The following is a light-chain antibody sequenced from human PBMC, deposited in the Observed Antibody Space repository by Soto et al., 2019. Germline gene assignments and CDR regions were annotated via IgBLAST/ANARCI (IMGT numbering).Light chain of an antibody. CDR3: QQYYSTPFT. V-gene: IGKV4-1*01. J-gene: IGKJ3*01. CDR2: WAS. Sequence: DIVMTQSPDSLAVSLGERATINCKSSQSVLYSSNNNNCLAWYQQKPGQPPKLLIYWASTRESGVPDRFSGSGSGTEFTLTISSLQAEDVAVYYCQQYYSTPFTFGPGTKVDIK. CDR1: QSVLYSSNNNNC.